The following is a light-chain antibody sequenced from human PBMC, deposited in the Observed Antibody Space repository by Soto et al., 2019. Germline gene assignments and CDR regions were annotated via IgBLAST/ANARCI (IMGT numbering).Light chain of an antibody. CDR3: QFYDSSLSGLV. V-gene: IGLV1-40*01. CDR1: SSNIGAGYD. J-gene: IGLJ2*01. CDR2: GNS. Sequence: QSVLTQPPSVSGDPRQRVTISCTGSSSNIGAGYDVHWYQQLPGTAPNLLIYGNSNRPSGVPDRFSGSKSGTSASLAITGLQAEDAADYYCQFYDSSLSGLVFGAGTKLTVL.